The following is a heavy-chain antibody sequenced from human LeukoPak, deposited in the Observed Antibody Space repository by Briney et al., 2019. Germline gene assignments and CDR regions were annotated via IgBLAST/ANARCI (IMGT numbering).Heavy chain of an antibody. CDR3: ASVFSTYYYYGMDV. D-gene: IGHD2-21*01. CDR2: INHSGST. Sequence: SETLSLTCTVSGGSISSSSYYWGWIRQPPGKGLEWIGEINHSGSTNYNPSLKSRVTISVDTSKNQFSLKLSSVTAADTAVYYCASVFSTYYYYGMDVWGQGTTVTVSS. V-gene: IGHV4-39*07. CDR1: GGSISSSSYY. J-gene: IGHJ6*01.